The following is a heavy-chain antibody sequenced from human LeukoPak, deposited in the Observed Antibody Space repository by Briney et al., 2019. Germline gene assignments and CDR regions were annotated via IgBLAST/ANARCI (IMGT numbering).Heavy chain of an antibody. J-gene: IGHJ5*02. D-gene: IGHD3-10*01. V-gene: IGHV4-59*01. CDR2: IYYNGDT. Sequence: PSETLSLTCSVSGDSITDSWSWIRQTPGKGLEWIGYIYYNGDTHYNPSPNSRLSMSVDTPKKQFSLNLRSVTAADTAVYYCVRGPYGSSISNWFDPWGQGLLVTVSS. CDR3: VRGPYGSSISNWFDP. CDR1: GDSITDS.